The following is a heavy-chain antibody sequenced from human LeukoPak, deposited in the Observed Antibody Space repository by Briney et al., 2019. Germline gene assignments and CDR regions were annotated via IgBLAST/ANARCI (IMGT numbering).Heavy chain of an antibody. D-gene: IGHD3-16*01. V-gene: IGHV1-2*02. CDR3: TRAEIWGVMGFDY. Sequence: ASVKVSCKTSGFIFIGYYIHWIRQAPGQGLEWMGWINPNSGDTNYAQQFQGRVTMTRDTSITTAYMELSRLRSDDTAVFYCTRAEIWGVMGFDYWGQGTVVTVSS. CDR2: INPNSGDT. CDR1: GFIFIGYY. J-gene: IGHJ4*02.